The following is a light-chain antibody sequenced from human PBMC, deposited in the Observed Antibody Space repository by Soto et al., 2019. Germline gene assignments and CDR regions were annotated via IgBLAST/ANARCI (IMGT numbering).Light chain of an antibody. CDR3: CSYAGSSTFYV. V-gene: IGLV2-23*01. Sequence: QSALPQPASVTGSPGQLITISCTGTSSDVGSYNLVSWYQQHPGKAPKLMIYEGSKRRSGVSNRFSGSKSGNTASLTISGLQAEDEADYYCCSYAGSSTFYVFGTGTKVTVL. J-gene: IGLJ1*01. CDR1: SSDVGSYNL. CDR2: EGS.